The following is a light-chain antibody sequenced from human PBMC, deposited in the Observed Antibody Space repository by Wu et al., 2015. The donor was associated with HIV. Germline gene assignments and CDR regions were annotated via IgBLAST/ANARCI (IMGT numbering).Light chain of an antibody. CDR2: GAS. V-gene: IGKV3-15*01. Sequence: EIVMTQSPATLSVSPGDRATLSCRASQSLSSNLAWYQQKPGQAPRLLIYGASTRATSVPDRFSGSGSGTEFTLTISSLQSEDFAVYYCQQYNNWLRTFGQGTVVEIK. CDR3: QQYNNWLRT. CDR1: QSLSSN. J-gene: IGKJ1*01.